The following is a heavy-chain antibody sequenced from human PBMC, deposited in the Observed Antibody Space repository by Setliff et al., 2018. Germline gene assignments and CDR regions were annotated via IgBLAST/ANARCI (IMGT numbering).Heavy chain of an antibody. D-gene: IGHD3-3*01. CDR2: ISHSGDP. Sequence: ASETLSLTRAVYGGSFSGYHWSWIRQPPGKGLEWIGEISHSGDPNYNPSLKSRVTISLDTSKNQFSLKLTSVTAADTAVYYCARAPQYSNFWYALSWFDPWGQGTLVTVSS. CDR3: ARAPQYSNFWYALSWFDP. J-gene: IGHJ5*02. CDR1: GGSFSGYH. V-gene: IGHV4-34*01.